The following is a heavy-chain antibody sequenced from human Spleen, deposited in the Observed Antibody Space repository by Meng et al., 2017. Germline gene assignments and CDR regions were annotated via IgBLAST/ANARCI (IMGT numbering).Heavy chain of an antibody. V-gene: IGHV4-34*01. J-gene: IGHJ5*02. CDR1: GWFFSGYY. Sequence: VPRTVGGAGLLKPSGTLSLTGAVYGWFFSGYYWSWIRQPPGKGLEWIGEINHSGSTNYNPSLKSRVTISLDTSKNQFSLKLSSVTAADTSVYYCARGLSIAVVPGHWFDPWGQGTLVTVSS. D-gene: IGHD2-2*01. CDR2: INHSGST. CDR3: ARGLSIAVVPGHWFDP.